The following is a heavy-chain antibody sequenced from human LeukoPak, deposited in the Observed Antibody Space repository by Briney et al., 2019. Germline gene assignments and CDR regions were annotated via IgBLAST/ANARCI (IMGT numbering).Heavy chain of an antibody. CDR1: GFTFSSYA. Sequence: GGSLRLSCAASGFTFSSYAMSWVRQAPEKGLEWVSAISGSGGSTYYADSVKGRFTISRDNSKNTLYLQMNSLRAEDTAVYYCAKDRGVEDDAFDIWGQGTMVTVSS. CDR3: AKDRGVEDDAFDI. V-gene: IGHV3-23*01. J-gene: IGHJ3*02. CDR2: ISGSGGST. D-gene: IGHD3-10*01.